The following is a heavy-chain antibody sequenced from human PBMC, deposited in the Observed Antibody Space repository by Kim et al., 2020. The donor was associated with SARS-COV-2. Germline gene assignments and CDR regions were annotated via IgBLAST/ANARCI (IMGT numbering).Heavy chain of an antibody. CDR2: SSSII. Sequence: SSSIIHYADSVRGRFTISRDNAKNSLYLQMNSVRDEDTAVYYCALAESDYWGQGTLVTVSS. J-gene: IGHJ4*02. D-gene: IGHD3-3*02. V-gene: IGHV3-48*02. CDR3: ALAESDY.